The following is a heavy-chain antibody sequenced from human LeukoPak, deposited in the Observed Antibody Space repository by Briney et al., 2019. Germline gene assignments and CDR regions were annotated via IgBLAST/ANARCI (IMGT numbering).Heavy chain of an antibody. CDR1: GFTFSRYG. CDR2: IVSNGDST. CDR3: VNPGWYYDSSGYSYYYGMDV. J-gene: IGHJ6*02. V-gene: IGHV3-64D*09. Sequence: GGSLGLSCSASGFTFSRYGMHWVRQAPGKGLEYVSAIVSNGDSTYYADSAKGRFTISRDNAKNTLYLQMSSLRPDDTAVYYCVNPGWYYDSSGYSYYYGMDVWGQGTTVTVSS. D-gene: IGHD3-22*01.